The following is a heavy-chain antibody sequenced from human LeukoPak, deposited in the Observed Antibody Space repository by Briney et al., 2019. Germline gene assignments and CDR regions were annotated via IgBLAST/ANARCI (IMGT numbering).Heavy chain of an antibody. Sequence: SGGSLRLSCAASGFTFSSYAMSWVRQAPGKGLEWVSAISGSGGSTYYADSVKARFTISRDNAKNSLYLQMNSLRAEDTAVYYCARYPYFWSGPGHYNWFDPWGQGTLVTVSS. D-gene: IGHD3-3*01. CDR3: ARYPYFWSGPGHYNWFDP. J-gene: IGHJ5*02. CDR1: GFTFSSYA. V-gene: IGHV3-23*01. CDR2: ISGSGGST.